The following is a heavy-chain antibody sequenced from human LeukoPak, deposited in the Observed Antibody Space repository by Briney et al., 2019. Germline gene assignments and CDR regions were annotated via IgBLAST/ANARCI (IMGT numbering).Heavy chain of an antibody. V-gene: IGHV4-61*01. D-gene: IGHD2-2*01. CDR3: ARVYQSAEYYFDY. CDR2: IYYTGST. J-gene: IGHJ4*02. CDR1: GYSISSGYY. Sequence: SETLSLTCTVSGYSISSGYYWSWIRQPPGKGLEWIGYIYYTGSTEYHPSLKSRVTISLDTSKNQFSLKLTSVTAEDTAVYYCARVYQSAEYYFDYWGQGNLVSVSS.